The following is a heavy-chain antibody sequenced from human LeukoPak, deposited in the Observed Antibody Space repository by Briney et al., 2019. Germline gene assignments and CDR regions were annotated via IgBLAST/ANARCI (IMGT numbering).Heavy chain of an antibody. Sequence: GGSLRLSCSASGFTFSSYSMNWVRQAPGKGLEWVSSISSSSSYIYYADSVKGRFTISRDNAKNSLYLQMNSLRAEDTAVYYCARDYDSSGPREFDYWGQGTLVTVSS. CDR1: GFTFSSYS. CDR3: ARDYDSSGPREFDY. J-gene: IGHJ4*02. D-gene: IGHD3-22*01. V-gene: IGHV3-21*01. CDR2: ISSSSSYI.